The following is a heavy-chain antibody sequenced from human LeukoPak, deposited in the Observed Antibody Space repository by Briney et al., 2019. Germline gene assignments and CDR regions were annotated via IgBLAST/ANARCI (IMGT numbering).Heavy chain of an antibody. Sequence: GGSLRLSCSASGFRFSDHAMHWVRQSPGKGLEWLAFISHDGANKYYAESVEGRFTISRASSNNTVYLQLSVRRGDNTALYYCAAGDIAELQFWGRGTLGRVSS. CDR2: ISHDGANK. CDR3: AAGDIAELQF. J-gene: IGHJ4*02. CDR1: GFRFSDHA. V-gene: IGHV3-30*15. D-gene: IGHD2-15*01.